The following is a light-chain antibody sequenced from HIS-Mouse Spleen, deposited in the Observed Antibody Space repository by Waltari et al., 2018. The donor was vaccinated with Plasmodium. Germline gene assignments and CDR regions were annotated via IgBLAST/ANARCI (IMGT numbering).Light chain of an antibody. CDR2: GAS. Sequence: ELVMTQSPATLSVSLGERATLSCRASHSVRRNLAWYQQKPGQAPRHLIYGASTRATDIQARFSGSGAGKEFTLTISSLQSEDFAVEYGQQYNNWSCTFGPGTKVDSK. J-gene: IGKJ3*01. CDR1: HSVRRN. V-gene: IGKV3-15*01. CDR3: QQYNNWSCT.